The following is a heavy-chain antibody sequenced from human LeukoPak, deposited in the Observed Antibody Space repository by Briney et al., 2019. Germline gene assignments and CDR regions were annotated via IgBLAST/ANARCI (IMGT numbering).Heavy chain of an antibody. Sequence: SETLSLTCTVSGGSISSGSYYWSWIRQPAGKGLEWIGRIYTSGSTNYNPSLKSRVTISVDTSKNQFSLKLSSVTAADTAVYYCARTRVWFGELFPCHYFDYWGQGTLVTVSS. CDR2: IYTSGST. CDR1: GGSISSGSYY. D-gene: IGHD3-10*01. CDR3: ARTRVWFGELFPCHYFDY. J-gene: IGHJ4*02. V-gene: IGHV4-61*02.